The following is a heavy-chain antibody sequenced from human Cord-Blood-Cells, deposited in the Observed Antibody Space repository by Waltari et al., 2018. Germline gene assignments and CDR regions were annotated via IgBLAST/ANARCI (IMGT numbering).Heavy chain of an antibody. CDR3: ARTRYSSSWYLLDY. CDR1: GFTFSSYA. Sequence: QVQLVESGGGVVQPGRSLRLSCAASGFTFSSYAMHWVRQAPGKGLAVVAGISYYGSNKYYADSVKGRFTISRDNAKNTLYLQMNSLRAEDTAVYYCARTRYSSSWYLLDYWGQGTLVTVSS. V-gene: IGHV3-30-3*01. J-gene: IGHJ4*02. D-gene: IGHD6-13*01. CDR2: ISYYGSNK.